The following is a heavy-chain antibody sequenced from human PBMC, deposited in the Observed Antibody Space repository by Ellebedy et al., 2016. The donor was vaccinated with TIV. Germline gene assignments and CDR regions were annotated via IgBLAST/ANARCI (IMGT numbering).Heavy chain of an antibody. CDR3: VRETSV. V-gene: IGHV3-23*01. CDR1: GFTFSNYV. CDR2: IGDSAETT. J-gene: IGHJ4*02. Sequence: GESLKISCAASGFTFSNYVMSWVRQSQGKELEWVSVIGDSAETTFHADSVKGRFTISRDNSKNTLYLQINSLRVEDTAIYYCVRETSVWGQGTLVTVSS.